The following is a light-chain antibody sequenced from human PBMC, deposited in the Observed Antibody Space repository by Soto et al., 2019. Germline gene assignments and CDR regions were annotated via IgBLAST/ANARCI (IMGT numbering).Light chain of an antibody. CDR2: DAS. CDR1: QAIGNY. J-gene: IGKJ5*01. Sequence: IQLTQSPSSLSASVGDRVTISCRASQAIGNYLAWYQQKPGEAPKLLIYDASTLQSGVPLRFGGSGSVTDFTLTISSLQPEDFATYYCQQLNKYPVTFGQGTRLEIK. V-gene: IGKV1-9*01. CDR3: QQLNKYPVT.